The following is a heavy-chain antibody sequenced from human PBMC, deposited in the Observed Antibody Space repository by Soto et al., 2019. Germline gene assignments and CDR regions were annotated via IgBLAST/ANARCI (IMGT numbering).Heavy chain of an antibody. V-gene: IGHV3-11*01. CDR3: ARRAASGRHFDH. CDR2: ISSSGNSM. CDR1: GFTFSDHY. D-gene: IGHD6-13*01. Sequence: QVQLVESGGGLVMPGESLRLSCAASGFTFSDHYMSWIRQAPGKGLEWVSYISSSGNSMYYADSVKGRFTVSRDNAENSLYPQMNSLRAEDTAVYYCARRAASGRHFDHWGQGTLVSVSS. J-gene: IGHJ4*02.